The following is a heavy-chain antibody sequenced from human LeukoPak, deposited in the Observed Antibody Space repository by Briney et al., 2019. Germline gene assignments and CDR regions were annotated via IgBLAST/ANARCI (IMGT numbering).Heavy chain of an antibody. CDR3: ARPLKYYGSGSYSL. V-gene: IGHV4-39*07. CDR2: IYYSGST. Sequence: SETLSLTCTVSGGSISSTGYYWGWIRQPPGKGLEWIGSIYYSGSTYYNPSLKSRVTISVDTSKNQFSLKLSSVTAADTAVYYCARPLKYYGSGSYSLWGQGTLVTVSS. D-gene: IGHD3-10*01. J-gene: IGHJ4*02. CDR1: GGSISSTGYY.